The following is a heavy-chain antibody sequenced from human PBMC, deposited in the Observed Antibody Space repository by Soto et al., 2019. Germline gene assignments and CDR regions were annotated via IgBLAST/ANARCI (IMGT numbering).Heavy chain of an antibody. CDR2: IYYSVTG. V-gene: IGHV4-59*11. CDR1: GVSITHHY. CDR3: ARREGDAFGLNL. Sequence: QVQLQASGPGVVKPTETLSLTCTVSGVSITHHYWGWIRQPPGKGLEWIGLIYYSVTGTYKPALESRVTMSVDTSKNQVSLRMTSATAADTAVYYCARREGDAFGLNLWGQGALVTVSS. J-gene: IGHJ5*02. D-gene: IGHD2-21*02.